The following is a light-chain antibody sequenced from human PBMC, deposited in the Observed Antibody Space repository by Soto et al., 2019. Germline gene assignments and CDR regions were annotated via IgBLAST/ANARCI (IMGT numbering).Light chain of an antibody. Sequence: EIVMTQSPGTLSLSPGETATLSCRASQSVSSNYVAWFHQKPGQAPRLLIYGASSRATGVPDRFSGSGSGTDFTLTISSLEPEDFAVYYCQQRSNWPLTFGGGTKVDIK. J-gene: IGKJ4*01. V-gene: IGKV3D-20*02. CDR2: GAS. CDR1: QSVSSNY. CDR3: QQRSNWPLT.